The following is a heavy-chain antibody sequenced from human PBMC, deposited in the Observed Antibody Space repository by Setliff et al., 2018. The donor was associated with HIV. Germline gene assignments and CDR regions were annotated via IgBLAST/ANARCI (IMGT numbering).Heavy chain of an antibody. J-gene: IGHJ4*02. Sequence: SVKVSCKASGATFSNSVLTWVRQAPGQGLEWMGGSIPLFKTVNYAQKFQGRLTISTDELMTTAYMELSSLKSEDTAVYYCASGSGYCRNGDCYIGVHKNPDKYFYDYWGQGTRVTVSS. CDR1: GATFSNSV. V-gene: IGHV1-69*05. CDR3: ASGSGYCRNGDCYIGVHKNPDKYFYDY. D-gene: IGHD2-8*01. CDR2: SIPLFKTV.